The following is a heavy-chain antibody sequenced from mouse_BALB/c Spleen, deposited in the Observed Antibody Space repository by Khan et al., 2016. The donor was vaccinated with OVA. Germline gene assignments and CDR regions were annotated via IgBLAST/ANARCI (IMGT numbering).Heavy chain of an antibody. J-gene: IGHJ3*01. V-gene: IGHV1-7*01. D-gene: IGHD1-1*01. Sequence: QVQLKQSGAELAKPGASVKMSCKASGYTFTNYWMHWVKQRPGQGLEWIGYVNPSTGYTEYNQKFKDKATLTADESSSTAYMQLSSLTSEDSAVYYCVNHGSSSAWFTYWGQGTLVTVSA. CDR2: VNPSTGYT. CDR3: VNHGSSSAWFTY. CDR1: GYTFTNYW.